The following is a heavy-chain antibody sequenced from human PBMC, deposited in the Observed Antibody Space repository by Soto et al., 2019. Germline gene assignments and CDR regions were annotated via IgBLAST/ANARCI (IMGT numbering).Heavy chain of an antibody. D-gene: IGHD1-26*01. J-gene: IGHJ4*02. CDR3: ARDLRGSYEFDY. CDR1: GFTFSDYY. V-gene: IGHV3-11*06. Sequence: GGSLRLSCAASGFTFSDYYMSWIRQAPGKGLEWVSYISSSSSYTNYADSVKGRFTISRDNAKNSLYLQMNSLRAEDTAVYYCARDLRGSYEFDYWGQGTLVTVSS. CDR2: ISSSSSYT.